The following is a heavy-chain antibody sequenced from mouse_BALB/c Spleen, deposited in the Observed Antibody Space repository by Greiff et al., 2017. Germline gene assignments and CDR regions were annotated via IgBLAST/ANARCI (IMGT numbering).Heavy chain of an antibody. CDR1: GFTFSDYY. V-gene: IGHV5-4*02. CDR2: ISDGGSYT. D-gene: IGHD1-1*01. CDR3: AREQGYDGSSGFAD. Sequence: EVLLVESGGGLVKPGGSLKLSCAASGFTFSDYYMYWVRQTPEKRLEWVATISDGGSYTYYPDSVKGRFTISRDNAKNNLYLQMSSLKSEDTAMYYCAREQGYDGSSGFADWGQGTLVTVSA. J-gene: IGHJ3*01.